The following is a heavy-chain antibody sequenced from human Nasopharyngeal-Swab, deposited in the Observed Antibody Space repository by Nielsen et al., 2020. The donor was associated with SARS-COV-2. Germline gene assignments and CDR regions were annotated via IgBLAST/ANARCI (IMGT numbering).Heavy chain of an antibody. Sequence: GESLNISCAASGFTFNNYNFNWVRQAPGKGLEWVSSISSSSSYISYADSVKGRFTISRDNAKNSLLLQMNSLRAEDTAVYYCARDHYRSGNRLVIELYYFDYWGQGTLVTVSS. D-gene: IGHD3-9*01. CDR3: ARDHYRSGNRLVIELYYFDY. CDR1: GFTFNNYN. CDR2: ISSSSSYI. J-gene: IGHJ4*02. V-gene: IGHV3-21*04.